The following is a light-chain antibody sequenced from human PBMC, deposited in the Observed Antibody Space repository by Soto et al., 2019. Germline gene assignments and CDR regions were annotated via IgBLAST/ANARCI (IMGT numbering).Light chain of an antibody. Sequence: EIVMTQSPATVSVSPGERVTLSCRASQSVSSNLAWYQQKPGQAPRLLIYGASTRATGIPARFSGSGSGTEFTVAISSLQSEDFAVYYCQQYVNWPPTFNFGQGTKLEIK. J-gene: IGKJ2*01. CDR2: GAS. V-gene: IGKV3-15*01. CDR3: QQYVNWPPTFN. CDR1: QSVSSN.